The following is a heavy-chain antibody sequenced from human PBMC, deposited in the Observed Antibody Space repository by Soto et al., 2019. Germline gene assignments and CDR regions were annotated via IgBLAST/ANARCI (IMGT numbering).Heavy chain of an antibody. V-gene: IGHV3-53*01. CDR1: GFTVSSNY. D-gene: IGHD3-22*01. CDR2: IYSGGST. CDR3: ARYKIYYYDSSGYHNGDAFDI. J-gene: IGHJ3*02. Sequence: PGGSLRLSCAASGFTVSSNYMSWVRQAPGKGLEWVSVIYSGGSTYYADSVKGRFTISRDNSKNTLYLQMNSLRAEDTAAYYCARYKIYYYDSSGYHNGDAFDIWGQGTMVTVSS.